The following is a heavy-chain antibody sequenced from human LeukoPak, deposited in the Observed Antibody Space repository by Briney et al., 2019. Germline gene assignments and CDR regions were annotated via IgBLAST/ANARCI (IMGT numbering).Heavy chain of an antibody. CDR3: ARPPYGSETPGDY. CDR1: GRSFSGYS. V-gene: IGHV4-34*01. D-gene: IGHD3-10*01. J-gene: IGHJ4*02. Sequence: SETLSLNCAVYGRSFSGYSWTWIRQPPGKGLEWIGEINHSGSTNYNPSLESRVTISVDTSKNQFSLKLRSVTAADTSVYYCARPPYGSETPGDYWGQGTLVTVAS. CDR2: INHSGST.